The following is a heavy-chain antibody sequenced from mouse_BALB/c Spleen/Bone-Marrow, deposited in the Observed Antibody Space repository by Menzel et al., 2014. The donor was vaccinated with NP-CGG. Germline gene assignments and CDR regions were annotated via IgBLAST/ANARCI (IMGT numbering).Heavy chain of an antibody. V-gene: IGHV1-14*01. CDR3: ARGGYDYDPWYVDV. CDR2: INPYNDGT. Sequence: VQLQQSGPELVKPGASVKMSCKASGYTFTRYVMHWVKQKPGQGLEWIGYINPYNDGTKYNEKFKGKTTLTSDKSSSTAYMELSSLTSEDSAVYYCARGGYDYDPWYVDVWGAGTTVTVSS. J-gene: IGHJ1*01. CDR1: GYTFTRYV. D-gene: IGHD2-4*01.